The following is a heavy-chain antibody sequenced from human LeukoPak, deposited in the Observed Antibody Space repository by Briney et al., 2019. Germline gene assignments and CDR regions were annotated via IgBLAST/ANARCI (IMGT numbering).Heavy chain of an antibody. D-gene: IGHD6-13*01. CDR2: ISSSGSTI. CDR3: ARAQSIAAAGTPSYYMDV. Sequence: PGGSLRLSCAASGFTFSSYEMNWVRQAPGKGLEWVSYISSSGSTIYYADSVKGRFTISGDNAKNSLYLQMNSLRAEDTAVYYCARAQSIAAAGTPSYYMDVWGKGTTVTISS. CDR1: GFTFSSYE. V-gene: IGHV3-48*03. J-gene: IGHJ6*03.